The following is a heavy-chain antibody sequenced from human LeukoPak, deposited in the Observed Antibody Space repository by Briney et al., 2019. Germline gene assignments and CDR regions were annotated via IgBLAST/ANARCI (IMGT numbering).Heavy chain of an antibody. J-gene: IGHJ4*02. V-gene: IGHV1-69*13. CDR2: IIPIFGTA. CDR1: GYTFTSYD. CDR3: ARVGYSSSWYEGDY. D-gene: IGHD6-13*01. Sequence: ASVKVSCKASGYTFTSYDINWVRQAPGQGLEWMGGIIPIFGTANYAQKFQGRVTITADESTSTAYMELSSLRSEDTAVYYCARVGYSSSWYEGDYWGQGTLVTVSS.